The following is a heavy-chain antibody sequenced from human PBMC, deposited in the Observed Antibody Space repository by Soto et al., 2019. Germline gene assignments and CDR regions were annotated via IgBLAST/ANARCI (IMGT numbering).Heavy chain of an antibody. CDR1: GFTFSSYS. Sequence: EVQLVESGGGLVKPGGALRLSCAASGFTFSSYSMNWVRQAPGKGLEWVSSISSSSSYIYYADSVKGRFTISRDNAKNSLYLQMNSLRAEHTAVYYCARDQPGYSYGYGLGYWGQGTLFTVSP. CDR2: ISSSSSYI. J-gene: IGHJ4*02. V-gene: IGHV3-21*01. CDR3: ARDQPGYSYGYGLGY. D-gene: IGHD5-18*01.